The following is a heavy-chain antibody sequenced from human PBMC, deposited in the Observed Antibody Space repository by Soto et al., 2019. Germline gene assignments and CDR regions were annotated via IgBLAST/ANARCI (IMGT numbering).Heavy chain of an antibody. D-gene: IGHD3-10*01. CDR3: TTSSERCH. J-gene: IGHJ4*02. CDR2: INVGNGNA. Sequence: QVQLVQSGAEVKKPGASVKVSCKASGYTYTEYPVHWVRQAPGQGLEWMGWINVGNGNAKYSQRFXGXVXXSRDAAATPDYLVLSILGAADTVVYYCTTSSERCHWCQGALGPVSS. V-gene: IGHV1-3*01. CDR1: GYTYTEYP.